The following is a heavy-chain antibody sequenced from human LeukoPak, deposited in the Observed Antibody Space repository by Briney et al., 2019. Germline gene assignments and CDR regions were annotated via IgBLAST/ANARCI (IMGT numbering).Heavy chain of an antibody. CDR2: IYYSGST. CDR3: ARHGSIATGAFTH. D-gene: IGHD6-13*01. J-gene: IGHJ4*02. Sequence: SETLSLTRTVSGGSISSSSYYWGWIRQPPGKGLEWIGSIYYSGSTYYNPSLKSRVTISVDTSKNQFSLKLGSVTAADTAVYYCARHGSIATGAFTHWGQGTLVTASS. V-gene: IGHV4-39*01. CDR1: GGSISSSSYY.